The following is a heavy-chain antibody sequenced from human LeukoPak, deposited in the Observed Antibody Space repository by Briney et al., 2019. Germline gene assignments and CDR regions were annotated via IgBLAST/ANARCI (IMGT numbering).Heavy chain of an antibody. J-gene: IGHJ5*02. Sequence: GGSLRLSCAASGFTFSSYAMSWVRQAPGKGLEWVSAISGSGGSTYYADSVKGRFTISRDNSKNTLYLQMNSLRAEDTAVYYCARAYRPRGWFDPWGQGTLVTVSS. D-gene: IGHD1-14*01. CDR1: GFTFSSYA. V-gene: IGHV3-23*01. CDR3: ARAYRPRGWFDP. CDR2: ISGSGGST.